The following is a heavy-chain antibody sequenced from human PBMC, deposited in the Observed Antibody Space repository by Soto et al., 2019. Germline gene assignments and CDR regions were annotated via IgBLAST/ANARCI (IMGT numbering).Heavy chain of an antibody. CDR3: ARLVVVSPVANA. J-gene: IGHJ5*02. D-gene: IGHD2-15*01. V-gene: IGHV4-59*11. Sequence: PSETLSLTCTVSGDSISVAGDSNNNHYWSWVRQPPGKGLEWIGSIYYSGATNYNPSLKSRVTMSADTSKNKFSLNLSSVTAADTAVYFCARLVVVSPVANAWGQGTLVTVSS. CDR2: IYYSGAT. CDR1: GDSISVAGDSNNNHY.